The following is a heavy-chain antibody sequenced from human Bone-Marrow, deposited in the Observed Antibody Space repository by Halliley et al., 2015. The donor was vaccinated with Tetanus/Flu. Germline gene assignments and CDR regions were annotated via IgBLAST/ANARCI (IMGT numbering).Heavy chain of an antibody. J-gene: IGHJ6*01. CDR1: GFTVKSYG. V-gene: IGHV3-33*01. Sequence: SLRLSCAVSGFTVKSYGMHWVRQAPGKGLEWVAVIWYDGSTNHADSVKARFTISRDISKNTLYLEMNSLRAEDTARYYCARDSWTILWAYYAMDVWGQGTTVTVSS. CDR2: IWYDGSTN. CDR3: ARDSWTILWAYYAMDV. D-gene: IGHD3-16*01.